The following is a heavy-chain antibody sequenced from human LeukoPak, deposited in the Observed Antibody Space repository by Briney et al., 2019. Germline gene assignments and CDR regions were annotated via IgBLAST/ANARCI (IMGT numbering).Heavy chain of an antibody. V-gene: IGHV3-48*01. CDR2: ISSSSSTI. D-gene: IGHD6-13*01. J-gene: IGHJ4*02. CDR3: ARDLGSSWYGYYFDY. CDR1: GFTFRAYS. Sequence: GGSLRLSCAASGFTFRAYSMNWVRQAPGKGPEWVSHISSSSSTIYYADSVKGRFTISRDNSKNTLYLQMNSLRAEDTAVYYCARDLGSSWYGYYFDYWGQGTLVTVSS.